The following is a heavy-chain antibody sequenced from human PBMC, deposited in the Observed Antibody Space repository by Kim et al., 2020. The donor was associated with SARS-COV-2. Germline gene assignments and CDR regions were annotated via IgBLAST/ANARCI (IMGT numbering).Heavy chain of an antibody. CDR3: ARSIIGDSSGYYYGYFDY. V-gene: IGHV4-30-2*04. Sequence: KSRVTISVDTSKNQFSLKLSSVTAADTAVYYCARSIIGDSSGYYYGYFDYWGQGTLVTVSS. J-gene: IGHJ4*02. D-gene: IGHD3-22*01.